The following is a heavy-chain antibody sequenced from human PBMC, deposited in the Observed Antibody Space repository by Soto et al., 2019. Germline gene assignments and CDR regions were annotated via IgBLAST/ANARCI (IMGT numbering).Heavy chain of an antibody. CDR1: GGSMNSYH. V-gene: IGHV4-4*07. CDR2: IHSSGST. J-gene: IGHJ5*02. Sequence: TLSLTCTVSGGSMNSYHWSWIRQPAGKGLEWIGHIHSSGSTNYNPSLKSRVTMSVDTSKNQFSLRLRSVTAADTAVYYCARDQGVAAAGITWFDPWGQGSLVTVSS. D-gene: IGHD6-13*01. CDR3: ARDQGVAAAGITWFDP.